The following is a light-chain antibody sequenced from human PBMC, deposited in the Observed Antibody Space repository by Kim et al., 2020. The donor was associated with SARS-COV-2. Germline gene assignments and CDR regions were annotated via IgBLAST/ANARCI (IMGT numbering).Light chain of an antibody. Sequence: LCPGERATLSCRTSQSVSSNNLVWYQQKLGQAPRVLIYGTSTRATGIPDRFSGSGSGTDFTLTINRLEAEDFVVYYCQHYGNSPTFGQGTRLEIK. J-gene: IGKJ5*01. CDR1: QSVSSNN. CDR2: GTS. V-gene: IGKV3-20*01. CDR3: QHYGNSPT.